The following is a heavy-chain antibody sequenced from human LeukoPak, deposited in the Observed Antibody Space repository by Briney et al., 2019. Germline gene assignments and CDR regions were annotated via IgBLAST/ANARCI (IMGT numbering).Heavy chain of an antibody. D-gene: IGHD3-22*01. CDR2: INHSGST. CDR3: ARADEYYYDSSGYYYVRGWFDP. CDR1: GGSISSYY. Sequence: SETLSLTCTVSGGSISSYYWSWIRQPPGKGLEWIGEINHSGSTNYNPSLKSRVTISVDTSKNQFSLKLSSVTAADTAVYYCARADEYYYDSSGYYYVRGWFDPWGQGTLVTVSS. J-gene: IGHJ5*02. V-gene: IGHV4-34*01.